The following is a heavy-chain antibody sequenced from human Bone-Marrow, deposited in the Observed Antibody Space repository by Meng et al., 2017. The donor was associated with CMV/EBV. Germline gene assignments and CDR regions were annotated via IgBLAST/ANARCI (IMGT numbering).Heavy chain of an antibody. D-gene: IGHD5/OR15-5a*01. CDR3: ARERLGRDYFDY. J-gene: IGHJ4*02. Sequence: LSLTCAASGFTFSSYAMHWVRQAPGKGLEWVAVISYDGSNKYYADSVKGRFTISRDNSKNTLYLQMNSLRAEDTAVYYCARERLGRDYFDYWGQGTLVTVSS. CDR1: GFTFSSYA. CDR2: ISYDGSNK. V-gene: IGHV3-30*04.